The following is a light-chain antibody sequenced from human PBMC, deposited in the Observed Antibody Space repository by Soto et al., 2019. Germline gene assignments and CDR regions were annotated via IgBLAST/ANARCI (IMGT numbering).Light chain of an antibody. V-gene: IGKV3D-15*01. CDR1: QSVRSS. CDR3: QQYNNWSPLT. J-gene: IGKJ1*01. Sequence: EIGRTHAPGPMSLTPGERATLSCRAIQSVRSSYVAWYQQKPVQAPRLLIYGASNRATGIPARFSGSGSGTEFTLTISSLQSEDFAVYYCQQYNNWSPLTFGQGTKVDIK. CDR2: GAS.